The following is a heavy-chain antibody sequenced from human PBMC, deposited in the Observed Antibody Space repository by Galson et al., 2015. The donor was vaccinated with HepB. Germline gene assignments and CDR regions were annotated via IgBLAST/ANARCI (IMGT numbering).Heavy chain of an antibody. D-gene: IGHD3-16*01. Sequence: SVKVSCKASGYTFTSYAMHWVRQAPGQRLEWMGWINAGNGNTKYSQKFQGRVTITRDTSASTAYMELSSLRSEDTAVYYCARVRWGWEPPGGFDYWGQGTLVTVSS. J-gene: IGHJ4*02. CDR2: INAGNGNT. CDR1: GYTFTSYA. CDR3: ARVRWGWEPPGGFDY. V-gene: IGHV1-3*01.